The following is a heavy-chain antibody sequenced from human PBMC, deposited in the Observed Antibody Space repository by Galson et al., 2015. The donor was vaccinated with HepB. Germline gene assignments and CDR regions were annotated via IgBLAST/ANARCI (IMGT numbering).Heavy chain of an antibody. J-gene: IGHJ6*02. CDR2: ISYDGSNK. Sequence: SLRLSCAASGFTFSSYGMHWVRQAPGKGLEWVAVISYDGSNKYYADSEKGRFTISRDNSKNTLYLQMNSLRAEDTAVYYCAKVWPAYCGGDCYSDYYYGMDVWGQGTTVTVSS. V-gene: IGHV3-30*18. CDR3: AKVWPAYCGGDCYSDYYYGMDV. D-gene: IGHD2-21*02. CDR1: GFTFSSYG.